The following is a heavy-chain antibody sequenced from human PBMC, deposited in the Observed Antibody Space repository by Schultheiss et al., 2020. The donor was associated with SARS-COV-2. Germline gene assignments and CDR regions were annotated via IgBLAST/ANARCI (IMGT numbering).Heavy chain of an antibody. Sequence: SETLSLTCAVYGGSFSGYYWGWIRQPPGKGLEWIGEIDHSGGTNYNPSLKSRVTISLDTSKNQFSLNLTAVTAADTAVYYCARRQFYYYGMDVWGQGTTVTVSS. CDR2: IDHSGGT. D-gene: IGHD5-24*01. CDR1: GGSFSGYY. CDR3: ARRQFYYYGMDV. J-gene: IGHJ6*02. V-gene: IGHV4-34*01.